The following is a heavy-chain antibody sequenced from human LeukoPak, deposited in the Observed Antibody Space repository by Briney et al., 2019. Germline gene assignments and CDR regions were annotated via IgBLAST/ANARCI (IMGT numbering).Heavy chain of an antibody. J-gene: IGHJ6*03. CDR3: ARGLPKVGLYYYYYYMNV. CDR2: IYYSGST. CDR1: GGSISSSSYY. V-gene: IGHV4-39*07. Sequence: PSETLSLTCTVSGGSISSSSYYWGWIRQPPGKGLEWIGSIYYSGSTNYNPSLKSRVTISVDTSKNQFSLKLSSVTAADTAVYYCARGLPKVGLYYYYYYMNVWGKGTTVTVSS. D-gene: IGHD5/OR15-5a*01.